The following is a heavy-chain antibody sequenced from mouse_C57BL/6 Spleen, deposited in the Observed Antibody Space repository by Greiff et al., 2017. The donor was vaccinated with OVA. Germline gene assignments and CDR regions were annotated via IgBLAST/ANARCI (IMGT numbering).Heavy chain of an antibody. CDR1: GYTFTDYY. Sequence: EVQLQQSGPELVKPGASVKISCKASGYTFTDYYMNWVKQSHGKSLEWIGDINPNNGGTSYNQKLKGQATLPVDKSSSTAYMELRSLTSEDSAVYYCASGWGFAYWGQGTLVTVSA. J-gene: IGHJ3*01. D-gene: IGHD3-3*01. CDR2: INPNNGGT. CDR3: ASGWGFAY. V-gene: IGHV1-26*01.